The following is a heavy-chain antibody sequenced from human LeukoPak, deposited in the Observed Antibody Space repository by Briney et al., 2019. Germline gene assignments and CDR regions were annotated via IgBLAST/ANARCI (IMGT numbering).Heavy chain of an antibody. CDR2: ISWDGGST. CDR1: GFTFDDYA. Sequence: PGASLRLSCAASGFTFDDYAMHWVRQAPGKGLEWVSLISWDGGSTYYADSVKGRFTISRDNSKNSLYLQMNSLRAEDTALYYCAKGAADNYYYGMDVWGKGTTVTVSS. CDR3: AKGAADNYYYGMDV. V-gene: IGHV3-43D*04. D-gene: IGHD6-13*01. J-gene: IGHJ6*04.